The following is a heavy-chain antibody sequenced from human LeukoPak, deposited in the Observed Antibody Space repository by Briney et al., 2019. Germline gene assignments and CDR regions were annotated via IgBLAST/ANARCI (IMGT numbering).Heavy chain of an antibody. Sequence: SETLSLTCSVSGSSISSGSYWGWIRPSPGKGLEWIGSYYHSGTTYYNPSLKSRVTISVDTSKSQFSLKVNSVTAADTAVYYCAKYRSGALDWCFELWGRGTLVTVSS. CDR3: AKYRSGALDWCFEL. J-gene: IGHJ2*01. CDR1: GSSISSGSY. V-gene: IGHV4-38-2*02. CDR2: YYHSGTT. D-gene: IGHD6-25*01.